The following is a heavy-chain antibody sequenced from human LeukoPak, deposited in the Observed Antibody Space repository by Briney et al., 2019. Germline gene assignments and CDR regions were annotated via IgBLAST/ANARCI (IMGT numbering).Heavy chain of an antibody. J-gene: IGHJ4*02. V-gene: IGHV3-23*01. D-gene: IGHD2-8*01. CDR3: AKEQRIRHCSEGVCMEGYYFDY. CDR2: LSRGGGTT. CDR1: GFNFNMFA. Sequence: GGSLRLSCTGSGFNFNMFAMNWVCQAPGQGLEWVSGLSRGGGTTNYADSVKGRFTISRDKSKNMVFLQMNSLRPEDTAVYYCAKEQRIRHCSEGVCMEGYYFDYWGQGSLATVSS.